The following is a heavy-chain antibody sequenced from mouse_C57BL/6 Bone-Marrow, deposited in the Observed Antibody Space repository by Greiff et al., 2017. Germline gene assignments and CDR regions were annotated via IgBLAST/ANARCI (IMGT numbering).Heavy chain of an antibody. Sequence: QVQLQQSGAELVRPGTSVKMSCKASGYTFTNYWIGWAKQRPGHGLEWIGDIYPGGGYTNYNEKFKGKATLTADKSSSTAYMQFSSLTSEDSAIYCCATAQATAWFAYWGQGTLVTVSA. CDR3: ATAQATAWFAY. CDR1: GYTFTNYW. CDR2: IYPGGGYT. V-gene: IGHV1-63*01. J-gene: IGHJ3*01. D-gene: IGHD3-2*02.